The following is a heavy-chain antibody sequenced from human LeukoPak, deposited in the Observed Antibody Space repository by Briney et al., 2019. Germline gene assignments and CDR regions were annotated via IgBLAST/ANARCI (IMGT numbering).Heavy chain of an antibody. CDR1: GGSFSGYY. V-gene: IGHV4-34*01. CDR3: ARRFYYGSGESKFYYYYYYGMDV. J-gene: IGHJ6*02. D-gene: IGHD3-10*01. Sequence: SETLSLTCAVYGGSFSGYYWSWIRQPPGKGLEWIGEINHSGSTSYNPSLKSRVTISVDTSKNQFSLKLSSVTAADTAVYYCARRFYYGSGESKFYYYYYYGMDVWGQGTTVTVSS. CDR2: INHSGST.